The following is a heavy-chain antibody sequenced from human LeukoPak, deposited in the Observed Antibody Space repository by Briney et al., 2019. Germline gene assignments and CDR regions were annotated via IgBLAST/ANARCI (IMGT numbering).Heavy chain of an antibody. Sequence: PGGSLRLSCAVSGFIFNNYIMNWVRQAPGKGLEWVSSITGSGSFVYYADSVKGRFTMSSDNAKNTLYLQMNSLGAEDTAVYYCTRDSSRDGLDIWGRGTMVTVSS. J-gene: IGHJ3*02. CDR3: TRDSSRDGLDI. CDR1: GFIFNNYI. CDR2: ITGSGSFV. V-gene: IGHV3-21*01.